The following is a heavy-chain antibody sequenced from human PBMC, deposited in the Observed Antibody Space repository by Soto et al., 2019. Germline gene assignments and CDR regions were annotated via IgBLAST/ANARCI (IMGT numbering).Heavy chain of an antibody. D-gene: IGHD6-13*01. Sequence: EVQLVESGGGLDKPGGSLRLSCAPSGLTFSTYGLNWVRQAPGKGLEWVSSINSGGEYFDYADSVKGRLTISRDNAKNTMYLQLDRLSVEDTAVYYCATDGAAGASLRVWGQGTTVTLSS. J-gene: IGHJ6*02. CDR3: ATDGAAGASLRV. CDR2: INSGGEYF. CDR1: GLTFSTYG. V-gene: IGHV3-21*01.